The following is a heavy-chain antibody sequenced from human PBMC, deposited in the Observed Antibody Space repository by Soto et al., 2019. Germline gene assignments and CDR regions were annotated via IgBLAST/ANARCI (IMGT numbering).Heavy chain of an antibody. CDR1: GYSISSGYY. CDR2: IYHSGST. V-gene: IGHV4-38-2*02. CDR3: ARDLYYDFWSGSFDY. D-gene: IGHD3-3*01. Sequence: PSETLSLTCAVSGYSISSGYYWGWIRQPPGKGLEWIGSIYHSGSTYYNPSLKSRVTISVDTSKNQFSLKLSSVTAADTAVYYCARDLYYDFWSGSFDYWGQGTLVTVS. J-gene: IGHJ4*02.